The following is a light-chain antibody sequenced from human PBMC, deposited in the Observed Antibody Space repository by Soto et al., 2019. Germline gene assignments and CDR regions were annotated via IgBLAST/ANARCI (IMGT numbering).Light chain of an antibody. CDR1: QRLFYSSNIKNF. V-gene: IGKV4-1*01. J-gene: IGKJ2*01. CDR3: QHYFTTPRT. Sequence: DIVMTQSPDSLAVSLGERTTINCKSSQRLFYSSNIKNFLTWYQQKAGQTPKLLIYWASTRESRVPDRCSCSGSGAECNLTITSLQAEDEGGYYWQHYFTTPRTFGQGTRWEI. CDR2: WAS.